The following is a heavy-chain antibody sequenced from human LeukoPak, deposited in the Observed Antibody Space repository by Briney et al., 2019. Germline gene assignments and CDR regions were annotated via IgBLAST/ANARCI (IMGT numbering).Heavy chain of an antibody. J-gene: IGHJ2*01. CDR3: AKGRSGWYFDL. CDR1: GFTFSNFG. V-gene: IGHV3-30*18. Sequence: PGGSLRLSCAASGFTFSNFGMHWVRQAPGKGLKWVAVVSYDGSNKYYADSVKGRFTISRDNSKYTLYLQMNSLRAEDTAVYYCAKGRSGWYFDLWGRGTLVTVSS. CDR2: VSYDGSNK.